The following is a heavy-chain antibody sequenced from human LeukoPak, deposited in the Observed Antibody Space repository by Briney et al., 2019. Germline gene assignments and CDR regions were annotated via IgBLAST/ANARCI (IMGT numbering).Heavy chain of an antibody. CDR3: ARGVRGGVAYYYYYMDV. CDR2: MNPNRGNT. CDR1: GYTFTSYD. V-gene: IGHV1-8*01. J-gene: IGHJ6*03. D-gene: IGHD2-15*01. Sequence: GASVKVSCKASGYTFTSYDINWVRQATGQGLEWMGWMNPNRGNTGYAQKFQGRVTMTRNTSISTAYMELSSLRSEDTAVYSCARGVRGGVAYYYYYMDVWGKGTTVTVSS.